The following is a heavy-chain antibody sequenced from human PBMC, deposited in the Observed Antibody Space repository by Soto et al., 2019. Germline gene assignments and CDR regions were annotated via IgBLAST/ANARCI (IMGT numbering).Heavy chain of an antibody. D-gene: IGHD1-7*01. J-gene: IGHJ4*02. V-gene: IGHV1-58*01. CDR2: IVVGSGNT. CDR3: PADPNWNYDPPDY. CDR1: GFTFTNSA. Sequence: SVKVSCKASGFTFTNSAVQWVRQARGQRLEWVGWIVVGSGNTNYAQKFQERVSITRDMPTSTAYMELSSLRSDDTAVYYCPADPNWNYDPPDYWGGGTVVSVSS.